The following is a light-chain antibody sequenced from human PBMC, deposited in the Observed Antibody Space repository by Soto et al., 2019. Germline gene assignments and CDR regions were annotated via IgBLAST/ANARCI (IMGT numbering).Light chain of an antibody. CDR2: AAS. J-gene: IGKJ4*01. CDR1: QAISSY. Sequence: IQLTQSPSSLSASVGDKVTITCRASQAISSYFAWYQQKPGRAPKLLTYAASTLQSGVPSRFSGSGSGTDFTLTISSLQPEDFATYYCQHLNSDLLTFGGGTKVDIK. V-gene: IGKV1-9*01. CDR3: QHLNSDLLT.